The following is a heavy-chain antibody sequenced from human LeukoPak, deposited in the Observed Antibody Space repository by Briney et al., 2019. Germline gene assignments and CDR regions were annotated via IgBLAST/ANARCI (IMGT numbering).Heavy chain of an antibody. CDR2: ISSSSSTI. D-gene: IGHD1-26*01. CDR3: AKDGKNYFDY. Sequence: GGTLRLSCAASGFTFSSYSMNWVRQAPGKGLEWVSYISSSSSTIYYADSVKGRFTISRDNAKNSLYLQMNSLRTEDTALYYCAKDGKNYFDYWGQGTLVTVSS. J-gene: IGHJ4*02. V-gene: IGHV3-48*04. CDR1: GFTFSSYS.